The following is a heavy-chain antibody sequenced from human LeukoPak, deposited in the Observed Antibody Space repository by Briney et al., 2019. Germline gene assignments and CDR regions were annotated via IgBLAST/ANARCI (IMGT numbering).Heavy chain of an antibody. CDR1: GFTFSSYA. Sequence: GGSLRLSCAASGFTFSSYAMSWVRQAPGKGLEWVSAISGSGGSTYYADSVKGRFTISRDNAKNSLYLQMNSLRAEDTAVYYCARDGGGVVPAAMSFGYWGQGTLVTVSS. D-gene: IGHD2-2*01. J-gene: IGHJ4*02. V-gene: IGHV3-23*01. CDR3: ARDGGGVVPAAMSFGY. CDR2: ISGSGGST.